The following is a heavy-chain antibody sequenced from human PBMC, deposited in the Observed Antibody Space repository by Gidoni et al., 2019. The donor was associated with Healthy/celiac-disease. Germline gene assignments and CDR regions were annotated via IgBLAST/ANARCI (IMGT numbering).Heavy chain of an antibody. CDR1: GGSFSGYY. V-gene: IGHV4-34*01. CDR3: ARGLRPTYFDY. Sequence: QLQHWVPGLLKPSKTLSLTCAVYGGSFSGYYWSWIRQPPGKGLEWIGEINHSGSTNYNPSLKSRVTISVDTSKNQFSLKLSSVTAADTAVYYCARGLRPTYFDYWGQGTLVTVSS. CDR2: INHSGST. J-gene: IGHJ4*02.